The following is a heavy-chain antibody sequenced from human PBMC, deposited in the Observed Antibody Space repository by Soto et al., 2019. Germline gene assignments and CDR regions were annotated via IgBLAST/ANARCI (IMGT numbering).Heavy chain of an antibody. D-gene: IGHD3-9*01. CDR1: GGTFSSYT. CDR3: AALVLRYFDPKNWFDP. V-gene: IGHV1-69*02. CDR2: IIPILGIA. Sequence: SVKVSCKASGGTFSSYTISWVRQAPGQGLEWMGRIIPILGIANYAQKFQGRVTITADKSTSTAYMELSSLRSEDTAVYYCAALVLRYFDPKNWFDPWGQGTLVTVSS. J-gene: IGHJ5*02.